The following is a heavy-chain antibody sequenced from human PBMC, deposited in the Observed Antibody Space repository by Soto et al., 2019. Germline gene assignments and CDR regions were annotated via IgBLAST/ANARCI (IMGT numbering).Heavy chain of an antibody. J-gene: IGHJ6*02. Sequence: GGSLRRSCAASGFTVSSNYMSWGRQAPGKGLEWVSVIYSGGSTYYADSVKGRFTISRENSKNTLYLQMNSMRAEDTAVYYGGTHLYSSGSNYYYGMDVCRQGTTVTVS. V-gene: IGHV3-53*01. CDR1: GFTVSSNY. CDR2: IYSGGST. CDR3: GTHLYSSGSNYYYGMDV. D-gene: IGHD5-18*01.